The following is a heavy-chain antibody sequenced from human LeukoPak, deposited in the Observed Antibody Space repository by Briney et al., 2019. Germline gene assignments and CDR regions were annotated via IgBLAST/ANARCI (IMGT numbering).Heavy chain of an antibody. V-gene: IGHV1-2*02. CDR3: ARPRYSSASSDYHYYKDV. CDR1: GYTFTAYY. CDR2: INPITGGT. D-gene: IGHD6-6*01. Sequence: ASVKVSCKASGYTFTAYYIHWVRQAPGQGLEWMGWINPITGGTDHAQNFQGRVTMTRDTSISAAYMELSNLTYDDTAVYYCARPRYSSASSDYHYYKDVWGKGTTVTVSS. J-gene: IGHJ6*03.